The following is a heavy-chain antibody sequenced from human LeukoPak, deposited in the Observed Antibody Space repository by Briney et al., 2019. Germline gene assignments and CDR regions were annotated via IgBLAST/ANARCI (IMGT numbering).Heavy chain of an antibody. Sequence: SETLSLTCAVSGGSISSSNWWSWVRQPPGKGLEWIGEIYHSGSTNYNPSLKSRVTISVDKSKNQFSLRLNSVTAADTAVYYCARGRAARPWYYYYYMDVWGKGTTVTVSS. CDR2: IYHSGST. V-gene: IGHV4-4*02. CDR3: ARGRAARPWYYYYYMDV. D-gene: IGHD6-6*01. CDR1: GGSISSSNW. J-gene: IGHJ6*03.